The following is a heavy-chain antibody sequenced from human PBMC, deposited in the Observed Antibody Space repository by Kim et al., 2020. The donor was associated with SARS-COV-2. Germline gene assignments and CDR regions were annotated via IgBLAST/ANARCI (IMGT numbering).Heavy chain of an antibody. CDR1: GFTFSSYW. J-gene: IGHJ3*02. D-gene: IGHD6-19*01. CDR3: ARDGDLYSSGKDAFDI. CDR2: IKQDGNQK. Sequence: GGSLRRSCAASGFTFSSYWMTWVRQAPGKGLEWVANIKQDGNQKYYVDSVKGRFTISRDNAKNSLNLQMNSLRAEDTAVYYCARDGDLYSSGKDAFDIWGQGTMVTVSS. V-gene: IGHV3-7*01.